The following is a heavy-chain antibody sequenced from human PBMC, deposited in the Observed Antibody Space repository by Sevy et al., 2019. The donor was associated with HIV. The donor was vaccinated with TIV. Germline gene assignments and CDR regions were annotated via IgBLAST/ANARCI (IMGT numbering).Heavy chain of an antibody. CDR1: GYSFTAYY. CDR2: INPNSGDT. D-gene: IGHD3-3*01. J-gene: IGHJ6*02. CDR3: ARDRMIFGGQGGMDV. V-gene: IGHV1-2*02. Sequence: ASVKVSCKASGYSFTAYYMHWGRQAPGHGLEWMGWINPNSGDTEYAQKFQGRVTMTTDTSINTAYMELSRLRSDETAVFYCARDRMIFGGQGGMDVWGQGTTVTVSS.